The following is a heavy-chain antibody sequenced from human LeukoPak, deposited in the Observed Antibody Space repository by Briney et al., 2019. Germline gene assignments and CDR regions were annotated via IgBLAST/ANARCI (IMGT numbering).Heavy chain of an antibody. D-gene: IGHD1-14*01. Sequence: GGSLRLSCAASGFTFSNYWMHWVRQAPGKGLVWVSRIKGDGSHTIYADSVKGRFTISRDNAKNTLYLQMKSLRDEDTAVYYCVRGWDHFDFDSWGQGTLVTVSS. V-gene: IGHV3-74*01. J-gene: IGHJ5*01. CDR3: VRGWDHFDFDS. CDR1: GFTFSNYW. CDR2: IKGDGSHT.